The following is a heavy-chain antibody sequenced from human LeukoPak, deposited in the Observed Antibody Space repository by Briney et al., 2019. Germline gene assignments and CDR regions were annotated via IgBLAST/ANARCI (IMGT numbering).Heavy chain of an antibody. CDR3: ARTYYXDLGXSSFDY. V-gene: IGHV2-5*02. D-gene: IGHD3-10*01. CDR1: GFSLSTSGVA. CDR2: IYWDDDK. Sequence: SGPTLVKPTQTLTLTCTFSGFSLSTSGVAVGWIRQPPGKALEWLALIYWDDDKRYSPSLKSRLTITKDTSKNQVVLTMTNMDPVXXATYNCARTYYXDLGXSSFDYWGQGTLVTVSS. J-gene: IGHJ4*02.